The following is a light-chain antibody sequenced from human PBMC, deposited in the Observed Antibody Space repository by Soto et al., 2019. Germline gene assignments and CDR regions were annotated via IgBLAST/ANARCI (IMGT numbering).Light chain of an antibody. Sequence: QSALTQPASVSGSPGQSITISCTGTSSDVGGSNYVSWYQQHPGKAPKRMIYDVSNRPSGVSNRFSGSKSGNTASLTISGLQDEDEAEYYCSSYTSSRTLVFGGGTKITVL. V-gene: IGLV2-14*01. CDR1: SSDVGGSNY. CDR2: DVS. J-gene: IGLJ2*01. CDR3: SSYTSSRTLV.